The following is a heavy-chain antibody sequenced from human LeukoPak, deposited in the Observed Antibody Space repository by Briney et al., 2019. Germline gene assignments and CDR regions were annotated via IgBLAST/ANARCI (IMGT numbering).Heavy chain of an antibody. V-gene: IGHV3-11*01. CDR3: AREVVIFPDYYYYGMDV. D-gene: IGHD3-9*01. CDR2: ISRGGDNL. CDR1: GFPFRDYY. Sequence: GGSLRLSCAASGFPFRDYYMTWIRQAPGKGLEWISYISRGGDNLYYADSVEGRFAISRDNAKSSLFLQMNSLRADDTAVYYCAREVVIFPDYYYYGMDVWGPGTTVTVSS. J-gene: IGHJ6*02.